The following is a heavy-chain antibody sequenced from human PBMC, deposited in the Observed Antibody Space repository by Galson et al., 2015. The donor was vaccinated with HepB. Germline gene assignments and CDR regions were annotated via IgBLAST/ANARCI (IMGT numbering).Heavy chain of an antibody. D-gene: IGHD6-19*01. V-gene: IGHV3-49*04. CDR2: IRSKAYGGTT. J-gene: IGHJ4*02. Sequence: SLRLSCAASGFTFGDYAMSWVRQAPGKGLEWVGFIRSKAYGGTTEYAASVKGRFTISRDDSKSIAYLQMNSLKTEDTAVYYCTRCPPGIAVAGIDYWGQGTLVTVSS. CDR3: TRCPPGIAVAGIDY. CDR1: GFTFGDYA.